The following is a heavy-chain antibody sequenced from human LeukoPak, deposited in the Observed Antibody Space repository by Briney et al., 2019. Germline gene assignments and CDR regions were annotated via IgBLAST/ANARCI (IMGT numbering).Heavy chain of an antibody. D-gene: IGHD2-15*01. CDR2: ISSSSSYI. V-gene: IGHV3-21*01. J-gene: IGHJ6*02. CDR1: GFTFSSYT. Sequence: GGSLRLSCAASGFTFSSYTMNWVRQAPGKGLEWVSSISSSSSYIYYADSLKGRFTISRDNAKNSLYLQMNSLRAEDTAVYYCARHRNTLDIVVVVAATPFMGYYGMDVWGQGTTVTVSS. CDR3: ARHRNTLDIVVVVAATPFMGYYGMDV.